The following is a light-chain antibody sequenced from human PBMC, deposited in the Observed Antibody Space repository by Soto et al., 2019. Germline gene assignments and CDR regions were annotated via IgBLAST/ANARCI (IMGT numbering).Light chain of an antibody. Sequence: DIVMTQCPDSLAVFLGERATINCKSSQSVSYSSNIQNYLAWYQQKPGQPPQLLIYWASTRESGVRDRFSGSGSGPDFTLPSGSLQAEDLAVYYCQQYYRIPLTFGGGTKVEIK. J-gene: IGKJ4*01. CDR1: QSVSYSSNIQNY. CDR3: QQYYRIPLT. V-gene: IGKV4-1*01. CDR2: WAS.